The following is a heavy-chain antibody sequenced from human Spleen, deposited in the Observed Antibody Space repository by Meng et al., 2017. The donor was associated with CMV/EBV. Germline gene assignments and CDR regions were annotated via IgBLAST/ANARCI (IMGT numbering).Heavy chain of an antibody. J-gene: IGHJ5*02. CDR3: ASWSSSPP. Sequence: GESLKISCAASGFTFSSYGMHWVRQAPGKGLEWVAFIRYDGSNKYYADSVKGRFTISRDNSKNTLYLQMNSLRAEDTAVYYCASWSSSPPWGQGTLVTVSS. CDR2: IRYDGSNK. D-gene: IGHD6-13*01. V-gene: IGHV3-30*02. CDR1: GFTFSSYG.